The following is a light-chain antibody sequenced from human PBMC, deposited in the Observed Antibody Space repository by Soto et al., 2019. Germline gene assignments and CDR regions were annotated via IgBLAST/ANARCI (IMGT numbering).Light chain of an antibody. CDR1: QSVGSD. CDR2: GAL. V-gene: IGKV3-20*01. J-gene: IGKJ5*01. CDR3: QQYGSSPPVT. Sequence: EIVMTQSPGTLSVSPGERVTLSCRASQSVGSDLVWYQQKPGQAPRLLIYGALTRATGIPDRFSGSGSGTDFTLTISRLEPEDFAVYYCQQYGSSPPVTFGQGTRLEIK.